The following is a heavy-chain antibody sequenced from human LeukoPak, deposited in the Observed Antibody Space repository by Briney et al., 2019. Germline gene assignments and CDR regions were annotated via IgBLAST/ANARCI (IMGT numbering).Heavy chain of an antibody. J-gene: IGHJ4*02. D-gene: IGHD3-9*01. CDR3: AKRYYDILTGRYSHFDY. CDR1: GFTFSSYA. Sequence: GGSLRLSCAASGFTFSSYAMSWVRQAPGKGLEWVSAISSSGGSTYYADSVKGRFTVSRDNSKNTLYLQMNSLRAEDTAVYYCAKRYYDILTGRYSHFDYWGQGTLVTVSS. V-gene: IGHV3-23*01. CDR2: ISSSGGST.